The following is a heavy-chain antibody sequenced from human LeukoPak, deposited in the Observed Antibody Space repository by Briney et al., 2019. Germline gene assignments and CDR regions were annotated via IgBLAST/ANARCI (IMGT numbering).Heavy chain of an antibody. CDR2: IYYSGST. J-gene: IGHJ3*02. V-gene: IGHV4-61*01. CDR3: ARGTYDILTGYFDAFDI. Sequence: SETLSLTCTVSGGCIIINSSPFYWSWIRQPPGKGLEWIGYIYYSGSTNYNPSLKSRVTISVDTSKNQFSLKLSSVTAADTGVYYCARGTYDILTGYFDAFDIWGQGTMVTVSS. CDR1: GGCIIINSSPFY. D-gene: IGHD3-9*01.